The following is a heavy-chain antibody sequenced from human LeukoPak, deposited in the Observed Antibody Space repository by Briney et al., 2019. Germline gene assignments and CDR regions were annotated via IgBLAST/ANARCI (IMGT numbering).Heavy chain of an antibody. Sequence: GGSLRLSCAASGFTFSSYAMHWVRQAPGKGLEWVAVLSYDGSNKYYVDSVKGRFTISRDNSKNTLYLQMNSLRAEDTAVYYCARHVVALGFDYWGQGTLVTVSS. V-gene: IGHV3-30*04. D-gene: IGHD3-22*01. CDR2: LSYDGSNK. CDR3: ARHVVALGFDY. CDR1: GFTFSSYA. J-gene: IGHJ4*02.